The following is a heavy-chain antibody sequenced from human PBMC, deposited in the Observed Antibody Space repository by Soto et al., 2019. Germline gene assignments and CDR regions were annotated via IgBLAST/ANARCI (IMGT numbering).Heavy chain of an antibody. Sequence: SESLSLTCTGSGVSISSSRYYWGWIRQPPGKGLEWIGSIYYSGSTYYNPSLKSRVTISVDTSKNQFSLKLSSVTAADTAGYYCARKWGSSSWYDYWSQGTLVTVS. D-gene: IGHD6-13*01. CDR3: ARKWGSSSWYDY. V-gene: IGHV4-39*01. CDR2: IYYSGST. J-gene: IGHJ4*02. CDR1: GVSISSSRYY.